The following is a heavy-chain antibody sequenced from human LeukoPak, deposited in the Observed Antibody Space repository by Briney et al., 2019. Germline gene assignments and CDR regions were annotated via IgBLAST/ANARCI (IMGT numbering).Heavy chain of an antibody. V-gene: IGHV3-64*04. D-gene: IGHD3-10*01. Sequence: GGSLRLSCSASGFTFSRYAMHWVRQAPGQGLEYVSGTSNNGGSTHYADSVKGRFTISRDNAKNTLYLQMNRPIAEDTAVYYCARDSRGWTHDYWGQGTLVTVSS. CDR1: GFTFSRYA. CDR3: ARDSRGWTHDY. J-gene: IGHJ4*02. CDR2: TSNNGGST.